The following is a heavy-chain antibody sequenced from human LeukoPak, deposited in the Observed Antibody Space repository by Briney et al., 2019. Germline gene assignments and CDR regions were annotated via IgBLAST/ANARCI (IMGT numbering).Heavy chain of an antibody. J-gene: IGHJ3*02. D-gene: IGHD3-3*01. CDR3: ARDGTVYYDFWSGREAFDI. CDR1: GYTFTSYG. V-gene: IGHV1-18*01. CDR2: IGAYNGNT. Sequence: ASVKVSCKASGYTFTSYGISWVRQAPGQGLEWMGWIGAYNGNTNYAQKLQGRVTMTTDTSTSTAYMELRSLRSDDTAVYYCARDGTVYYDFWSGREAFDIWGQGTMVTVSS.